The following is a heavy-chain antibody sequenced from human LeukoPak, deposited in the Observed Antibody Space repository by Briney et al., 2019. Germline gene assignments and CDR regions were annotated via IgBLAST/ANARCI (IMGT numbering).Heavy chain of an antibody. CDR1: DGSINSYY. CDR3: ARGGSSGSYYHFYY. Sequence: SETLSLTCSVSDGSINSYYWSWIRQPPGKGLEWIGYIYYSGSTNYNPSLKSRVTISVDTSKNQFSLKLSSVTAADTAVYYCARGGSSGSYYHFYYWGQGTLVTVSS. J-gene: IGHJ4*02. CDR2: IYYSGST. V-gene: IGHV4-59*01. D-gene: IGHD1-26*01.